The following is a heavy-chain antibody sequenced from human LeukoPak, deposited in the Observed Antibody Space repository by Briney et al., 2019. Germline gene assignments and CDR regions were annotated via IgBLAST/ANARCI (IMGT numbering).Heavy chain of an antibody. J-gene: IGHJ1*01. CDR3: AKDPSVAYCGGDCYPEYFQH. V-gene: IGHV3-23*01. D-gene: IGHD2-21*01. CDR2: ISGSGGST. CDR1: GFTFSSYA. Sequence: PGGSLRLSCAASGFTFSSYAMSRVRQAPGKGLEWVSAISGSGGSTYYADSVKGRFTISRDNSKNTLYLQMNSLRSEDTAVYYCAKDPSVAYCGGDCYPEYFQHWGQGTLVTVSS.